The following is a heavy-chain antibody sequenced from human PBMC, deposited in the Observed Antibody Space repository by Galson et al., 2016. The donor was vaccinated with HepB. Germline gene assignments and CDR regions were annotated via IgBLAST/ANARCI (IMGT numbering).Heavy chain of an antibody. D-gene: IGHD3-10*01. V-gene: IGHV5-51*01. J-gene: IGHJ6*02. CDR2: IYPGDSDA. Sequence: SGAEVKKPGESLKISCQGSRDSFTGHWIAWVRQMPGKGLEWMGIIYPGDSDAKYSPSFQGHVTFSADKSTTTDYLQWSSLTVADSAIYYCARVMVRGTHCLDVWGQGTTVTVSS. CDR1: RDSFTGHW. CDR3: ARVMVRGTHCLDV.